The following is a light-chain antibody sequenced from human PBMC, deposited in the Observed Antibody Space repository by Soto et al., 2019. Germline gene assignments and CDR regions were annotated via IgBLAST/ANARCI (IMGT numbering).Light chain of an antibody. Sequence: EIVMTQSPATLSLSPGERATLSCRASQSVSSSYLAWYQQKPGQAPRLLIYGASSRATGIPARFSGSASGTDFTLTINRLEPEDFAVYYCQLYGISPHFGQGTRLEIK. CDR1: QSVSSSY. CDR2: GAS. V-gene: IGKV3-20*01. J-gene: IGKJ5*01. CDR3: QLYGISPH.